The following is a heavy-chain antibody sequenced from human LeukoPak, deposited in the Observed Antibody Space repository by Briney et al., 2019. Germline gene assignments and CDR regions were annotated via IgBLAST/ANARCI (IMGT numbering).Heavy chain of an antibody. Sequence: GGSLRLSCAASGFTFSSNYMSWVRQAPGKGLEWVSVIYSGGSTYYADSVKGRFTISRDNSKNTLYLQMNSLRAEDTAVYYCARVLDWEYFDYWGQGTLVTVSS. J-gene: IGHJ4*02. CDR3: ARVLDWEYFDY. D-gene: IGHD3-9*01. CDR2: IYSGGST. V-gene: IGHV3-66*01. CDR1: GFTFSSNY.